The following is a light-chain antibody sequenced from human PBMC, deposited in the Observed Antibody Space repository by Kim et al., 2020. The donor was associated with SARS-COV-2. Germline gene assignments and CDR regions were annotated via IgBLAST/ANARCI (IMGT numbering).Light chain of an antibody. Sequence: QSALTQPASVSGSRGQSITISCTGSSSGVGGYDYVSWYQQHPGKARKVIIYDVSKRPSEVSHRFSGSKSGNTASLTISGLQAEDAADYYCSSYTTTSTFELFGGGTKLTVL. CDR2: DVS. V-gene: IGLV2-14*03. J-gene: IGLJ2*01. CDR1: SSGVGGYDY. CDR3: SSYTTTSTFEL.